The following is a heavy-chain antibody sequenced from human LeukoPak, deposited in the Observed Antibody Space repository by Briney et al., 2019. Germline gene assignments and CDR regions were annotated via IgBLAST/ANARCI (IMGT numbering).Heavy chain of an antibody. V-gene: IGHV4-59*08. CDR2: IYYSGST. J-gene: IGHJ4*02. CDR1: GGSITSYY. CDR3: ARGGGSYEDYFDY. D-gene: IGHD1-26*01. Sequence: SETLSLTCTVSGGSITSYYWSWIRQPPGKGLEWIGYIYYSGSTNYNPSLKSRVTISIDTSRDQVSLKLSSVTAADTAVYYCARGGGSYEDYFDYWGQGTLVTVSS.